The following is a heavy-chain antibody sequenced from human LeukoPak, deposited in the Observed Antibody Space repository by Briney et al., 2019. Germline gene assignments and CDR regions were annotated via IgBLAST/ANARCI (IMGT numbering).Heavy chain of an antibody. CDR2: IYPGDSDT. D-gene: IGHD5-12*01. Sequence: GESLKISCKGSGYSFTSYWIGWVRQMPGKGLEWMGIIYPGDSDTRYSPSFLGQVTISADKSISTAYLQWSSLKASDTAMYYCARLADIVAATYYYYYMDVWGKGTTVTVSS. CDR1: GYSFTSYW. CDR3: ARLADIVAATYYYYYMDV. V-gene: IGHV5-51*01. J-gene: IGHJ6*03.